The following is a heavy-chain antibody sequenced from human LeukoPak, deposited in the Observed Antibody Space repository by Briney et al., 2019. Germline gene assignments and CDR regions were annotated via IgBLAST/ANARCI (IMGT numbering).Heavy chain of an antibody. Sequence: GGSLRLSCAASGFTFSTYWMSWVRQAPGKGLEWVSVIYSDGNTYYADSVRGRFTISRDNSKNTLYLQMNSLRAEDTAVYYCARDDGYSPYDYWGQGTLVTVSS. CDR2: IYSDGNT. D-gene: IGHD5-24*01. J-gene: IGHJ4*02. CDR3: ARDDGYSPYDY. CDR1: GFTFSTYW. V-gene: IGHV3-53*01.